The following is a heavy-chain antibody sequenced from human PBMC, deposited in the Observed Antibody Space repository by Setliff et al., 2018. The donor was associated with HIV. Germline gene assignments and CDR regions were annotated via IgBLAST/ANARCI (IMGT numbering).Heavy chain of an antibody. CDR2: IYYSGST. Sequence: SETLSLTCTVSGGSISSSSYYWGWIRQPPGKGLEWIGSIYYSGSTYYNPSLKSRVTISVDTSKNQFSLKLSSVTAADTAVYYCARLAPTYYNFWSGYGDCFDYWGQGILVTVS. CDR3: ARLAPTYYNFWSGYGDCFDY. J-gene: IGHJ4*02. CDR1: GGSISSSSYY. V-gene: IGHV4-39*01. D-gene: IGHD3-3*01.